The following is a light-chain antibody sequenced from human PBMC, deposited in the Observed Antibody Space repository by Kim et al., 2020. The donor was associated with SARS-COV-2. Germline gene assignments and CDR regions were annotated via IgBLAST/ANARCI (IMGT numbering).Light chain of an antibody. CDR3: QQYSNWPLT. CDR1: QSVSSN. CDR2: GAS. Sequence: EIVMTQSPATLSVSPGERATLSCRASQSVSSNLAWYQQKPGQAPRLLIYGASTRATGIPGRFSGSGSGTEFTLTISSLQSEDFAVYYCQQYSNWPLTFGGGTKADIK. J-gene: IGKJ4*01. V-gene: IGKV3-15*01.